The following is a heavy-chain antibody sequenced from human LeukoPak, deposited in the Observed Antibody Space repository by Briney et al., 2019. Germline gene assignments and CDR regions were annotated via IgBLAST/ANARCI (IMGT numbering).Heavy chain of an antibody. Sequence: SVKVSCKASGGTFSSYAINWVRRAPGQGLEWMGGIIPIFGTANYAQKFQGRVTITADESTSTAYMELSSLRSEDTAVYYCARGGELLTYFDYWGQGTLVTVSS. CDR2: IIPIFGTA. CDR3: ARGGELLTYFDY. CDR1: GGTFSSYA. V-gene: IGHV1-69*01. D-gene: IGHD1-26*01. J-gene: IGHJ4*02.